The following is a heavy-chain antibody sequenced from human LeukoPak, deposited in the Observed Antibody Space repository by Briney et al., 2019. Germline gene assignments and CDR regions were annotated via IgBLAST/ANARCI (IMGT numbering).Heavy chain of an antibody. CDR3: ATLREIPDYYDSSGFRVFDY. D-gene: IGHD3-22*01. CDR1: GYTLTELS. CDR2: FDPEDGET. V-gene: IGHV1-24*01. J-gene: IGHJ4*02. Sequence: ASVKVSCKVSGYTLTELSMHWVRQAPGKGLEWMGGFDPEDGETIYAQKFQGRVTMTEDTSTDTAYMELSSLRSEDTAVYYCATLREIPDYYDSSGFRVFDYWGQGTLVTVSS.